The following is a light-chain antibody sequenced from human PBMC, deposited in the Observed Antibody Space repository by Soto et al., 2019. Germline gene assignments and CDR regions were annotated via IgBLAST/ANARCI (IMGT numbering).Light chain of an antibody. CDR3: QQSYKMPS. CDR2: ATC. V-gene: IGKV1-39*01. CDR1: RNVSIY. J-gene: IGKJ5*01. Sequence: EIPLTQSPSSLAASVGDRLTLTCRASRNVSIYLNWYQHKPGKGPTLLIHATCNLQIGVPSRFSGSGSGTEFTLTISSLEPEDFGTYYCQQSYKMPSFGQGTRLEIK.